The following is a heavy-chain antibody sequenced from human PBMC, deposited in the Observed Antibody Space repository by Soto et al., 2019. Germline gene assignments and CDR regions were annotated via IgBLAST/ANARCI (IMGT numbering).Heavy chain of an antibody. CDR1: GFTFDDYT. V-gene: IGHV3-43*01. Sequence: GGSLRLSCAASGFTFDDYTMHWVRQAPGKGLEWVSLISWDGGSTYYADSVKGRFTISRDNSKNSLYLQMNSLRTEDTALYYCAKDARRYYYDSPLDYWGQGTLVTVSS. J-gene: IGHJ4*02. CDR3: AKDARRYYYDSPLDY. D-gene: IGHD3-22*01. CDR2: ISWDGGST.